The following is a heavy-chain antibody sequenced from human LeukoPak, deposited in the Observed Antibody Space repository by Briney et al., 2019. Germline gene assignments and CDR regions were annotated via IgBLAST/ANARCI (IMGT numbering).Heavy chain of an antibody. Sequence: PSETLSLTCAVYGGSFSGYYWSWIRQPPGKGLEWIGEINHSGSTNYNPSLKSRVTISVDTSKNQFSPKLSSVTAADTAVYYCARGRGDDYVWGSYRRIYYFDYWGQGTLVTVSS. CDR1: GGSFSGYY. D-gene: IGHD3-16*02. V-gene: IGHV4-34*01. CDR3: ARGRGDDYVWGSYRRIYYFDY. CDR2: INHSGST. J-gene: IGHJ4*02.